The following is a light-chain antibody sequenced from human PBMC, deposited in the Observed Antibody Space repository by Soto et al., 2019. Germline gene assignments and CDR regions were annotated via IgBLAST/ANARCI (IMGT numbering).Light chain of an antibody. CDR2: GAS. Sequence: EIVLTQSPGTLSLSPGERATLSCRASQSVSSSYLAWYQQKPGQAPRLLIYGASIRATGIPDRSSGSGSGTDFKLTISRLEPEDFAVYYCQQYCSSPYTFGQGTKLEIK. V-gene: IGKV3-20*01. J-gene: IGKJ2*01. CDR1: QSVSSSY. CDR3: QQYCSSPYT.